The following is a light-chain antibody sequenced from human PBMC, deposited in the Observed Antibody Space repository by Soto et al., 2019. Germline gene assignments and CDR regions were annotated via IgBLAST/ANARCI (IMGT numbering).Light chain of an antibody. J-gene: IGKJ1*01. Sequence: DIQMTQSPSTLSASVGDRGTITCRASQSIGRFLAWYQHQPGKAPKLLIYDASTLESGVPSRFSGTGSGTEFTSSITSLQPEDFGTYYCQQCYMGWTFGQGTKVDFK. CDR1: QSIGRF. CDR3: QQCYMGWT. CDR2: DAS. V-gene: IGKV1-5*01.